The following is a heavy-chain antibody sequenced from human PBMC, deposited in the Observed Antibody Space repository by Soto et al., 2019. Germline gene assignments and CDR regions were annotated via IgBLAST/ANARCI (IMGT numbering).Heavy chain of an antibody. J-gene: IGHJ6*03. CDR3: AREAMGYYYYYYMDV. V-gene: IGHV3-7*01. Sequence: GGSLRLSCEASGFTFSNYWMSWVRQAPGKGLEWVANIKQDGSEKYYVDSVKVRFTISRDNAKNSLYLQVNSLRSEDTAVYYCAREAMGYYYYYYMDVWGKGTTVTVSS. CDR2: IKQDGSEK. D-gene: IGHD5-18*01. CDR1: GFTFSNYW.